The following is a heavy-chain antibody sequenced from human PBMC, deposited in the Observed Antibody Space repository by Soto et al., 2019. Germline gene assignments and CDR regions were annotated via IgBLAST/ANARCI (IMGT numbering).Heavy chain of an antibody. D-gene: IGHD2-8*01. CDR1: GGSISSYY. CDR3: ARVRVYAMDHYYYDYYYMDV. Sequence: SETLSLTCTVSGGSISSYYWSWIRQPPGKGQEWIGYIYYSGSTNYNPSLKCRFTISVSTSKTQFSLTLSSVTAADTAVYYCARVRVYAMDHYYYDYYYMDVWGKGTTVTVSS. J-gene: IGHJ6*03. V-gene: IGHV4-59*01. CDR2: IYYSGST.